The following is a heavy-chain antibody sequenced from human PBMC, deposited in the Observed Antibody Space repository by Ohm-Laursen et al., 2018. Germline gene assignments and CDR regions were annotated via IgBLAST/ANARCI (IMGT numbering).Heavy chain of an antibody. V-gene: IGHV4-38-2*01. CDR2: IYHSGST. J-gene: IGHJ5*02. Sequence: GTLSLTCAVSGYSISSGYFWGWIRQPPGKGLEWIGTIYHSGSTYYNPSLKSRVTISVDTSKDQFSLKLSSVTAADTALYYCARGLWWFDPWGQGTLVTVSS. CDR1: GYSISSGYF. CDR3: ARGLWWFDP.